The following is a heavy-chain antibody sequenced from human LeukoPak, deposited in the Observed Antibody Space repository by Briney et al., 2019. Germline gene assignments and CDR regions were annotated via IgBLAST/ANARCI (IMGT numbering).Heavy chain of an antibody. CDR1: GFTFSHHG. V-gene: IGHV3-30*12. CDR2: ISYDGSNK. Sequence: GGSLRLSCAASGFTFSHHGMHWVRQAPGKGLEWVAVISYDGSNKYYADSVKGRFTISRDNSKNTLYLHMNSLRAEDTAVYYCARDYGGSSPFDYWGQGTLVTVSS. J-gene: IGHJ4*02. CDR3: ARDYGGSSPFDY. D-gene: IGHD4-23*01.